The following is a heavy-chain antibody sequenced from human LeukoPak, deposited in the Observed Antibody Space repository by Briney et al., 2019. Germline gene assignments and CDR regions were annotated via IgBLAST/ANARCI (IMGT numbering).Heavy chain of an antibody. Sequence: GGSLRLSCAASGFTFSSYAMSWARQAPGKGLEWVSAISGSGGSTYYADSVKGRFTISRDNSKNTLYLQMNSLRAEDTAVYYCAKALRYCSGGSCYQSEYFQHWGQGTLVTVSS. D-gene: IGHD2-15*01. CDR2: ISGSGGST. CDR3: AKALRYCSGGSCYQSEYFQH. V-gene: IGHV3-23*01. J-gene: IGHJ1*01. CDR1: GFTFSSYA.